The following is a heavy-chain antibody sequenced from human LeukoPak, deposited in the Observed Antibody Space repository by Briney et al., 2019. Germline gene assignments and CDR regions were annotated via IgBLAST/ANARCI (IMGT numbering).Heavy chain of an antibody. CDR1: GFTFSSYA. J-gene: IGHJ6*02. CDR3: ARVPLWFGKPQSYYYYGMDV. D-gene: IGHD3-10*01. Sequence: PGGSLRLSCAASGFTFSSYAMSWVRQAPGKGLEWVSVIYSGGSTYYADSVKGRFTISRDNSKNTLYLQMNSLRAEDTAVYYCARVPLWFGKPQSYYYYGMDVWGQGTTVTVSS. CDR2: IYSGGST. V-gene: IGHV3-66*01.